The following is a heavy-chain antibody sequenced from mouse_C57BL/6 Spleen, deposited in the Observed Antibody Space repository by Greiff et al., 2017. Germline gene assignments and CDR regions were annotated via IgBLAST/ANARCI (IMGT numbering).Heavy chain of an antibody. J-gene: IGHJ4*01. CDR2: IWSGGST. D-gene: IGHD2-12*01. CDR3: DRDPSTMSYDYAMDY. Sequence: QVQLQQSGPGLVQPSQSLSITCTVSGFSLTSYGVHWVRQSPGKGLGWLGVIWSGGSTDSNAAFISRLSICKDNSKSQVLFKMNSLQADDTAIYYYDRDPSTMSYDYAMDYWGQGTSVTVAS. CDR1: GFSLTSYG. V-gene: IGHV2-2*01.